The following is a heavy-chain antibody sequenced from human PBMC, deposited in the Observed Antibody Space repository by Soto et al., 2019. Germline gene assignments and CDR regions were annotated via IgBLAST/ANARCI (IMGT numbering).Heavy chain of an antibody. CDR1: GYTFTSYG. D-gene: IGHD4-4*01. J-gene: IGHJ4*02. CDR3: ARGVRLQRHYFDY. CDR2: ISAYNGNT. Sequence: GASVMVSCKASGYTFTSYGISWVRQAPGQGLEWMGWISAYNGNTNYAQKLQGRVTMTRDTSTSTVYMELSSLRSEDTAVYYCARGVRLQRHYFDYWGQGTLVTVSS. V-gene: IGHV1-18*01.